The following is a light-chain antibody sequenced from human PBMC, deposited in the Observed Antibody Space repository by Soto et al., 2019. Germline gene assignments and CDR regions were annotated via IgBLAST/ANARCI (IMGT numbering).Light chain of an antibody. J-gene: IGLJ2*01. CDR1: SSYVGSYFY. CDR2: EVN. V-gene: IGLV2-8*01. CDR3: SRYACGDSVI. Sequence: QSALTQPPSASGSPGQSVTISCTGTSSYVGSYFYVSWYQQHPGKAPTLIIYEVNKRPSGVPDRFSGSKSGNKASLTVSGLQVEDKVDDYCSRYACGDSVIFSGGTQLTVL.